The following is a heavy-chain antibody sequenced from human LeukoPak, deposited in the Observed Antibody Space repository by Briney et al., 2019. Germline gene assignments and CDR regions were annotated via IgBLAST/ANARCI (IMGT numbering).Heavy chain of an antibody. J-gene: IGHJ4*02. Sequence: SSVKVSCKASGGTFTSYAISWVRQARGQGLEWMGRIIPIFGTANYAQKFQGRVTITTDESTSTAYMELSSLRSEDTAVYYCAVGSRWLQTSYYFDYWGQGTLVTVSS. CDR1: GGTFTSYA. V-gene: IGHV1-69*05. D-gene: IGHD6-19*01. CDR2: IIPIFGTA. CDR3: AVGSRWLQTSYYFDY.